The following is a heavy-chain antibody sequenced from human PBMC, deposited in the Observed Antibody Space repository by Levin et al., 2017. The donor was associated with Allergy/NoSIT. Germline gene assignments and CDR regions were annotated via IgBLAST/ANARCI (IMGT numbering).Heavy chain of an antibody. CDR1: GGSISSGGYS. V-gene: IGHV4-30-2*01. CDR3: ARVAGYSYGYYFDY. D-gene: IGHD5-18*01. J-gene: IGHJ4*02. CDR2: IYLSGST. Sequence: SETLSLTCAVSGGSISSGGYSWSWIRQPPGKGLEWIGNIYLSGSTNDNPSLKSRVTMSVDRSKNQFSRKLSYVTAADTAVYYCARVAGYSYGYYFDYWGPGTLVTVSS.